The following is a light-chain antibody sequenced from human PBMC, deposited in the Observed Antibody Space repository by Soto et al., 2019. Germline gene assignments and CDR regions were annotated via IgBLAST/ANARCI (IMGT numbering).Light chain of an antibody. J-gene: IGKJ2*01. CDR2: GAS. CDR3: QQYGSTPHT. Sequence: EIVLTQSPGTRSLSPGERVTLCCRASQSVTKNCLAWYQQKPGQVPRLLIFGASSGATGIPDRFSGSGSGTDFTLTISRLEPEDFVVYYCQQYGSTPHTFGQGTKVDIK. CDR1: QSVTKNC. V-gene: IGKV3-20*01.